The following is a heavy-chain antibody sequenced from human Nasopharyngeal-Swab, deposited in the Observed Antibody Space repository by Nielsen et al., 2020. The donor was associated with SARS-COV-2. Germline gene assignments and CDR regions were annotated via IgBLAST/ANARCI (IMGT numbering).Heavy chain of an antibody. CDR3: AKAGVYSLDT. CDR2: IFETGSA. J-gene: IGHJ4*02. CDR1: GDSVSNAMW. D-gene: IGHD2-8*01. V-gene: IGHV4-4*02. Sequence: SETLSLTCGVSGDSVSNAMWWTWVRQSPGKGLEWIGEIFETGSANYNPPLQSRVTMSIDWSNNHFSLDLTSVTVADTAMYYCAKAGVYSLDTWGQGILVTVSS.